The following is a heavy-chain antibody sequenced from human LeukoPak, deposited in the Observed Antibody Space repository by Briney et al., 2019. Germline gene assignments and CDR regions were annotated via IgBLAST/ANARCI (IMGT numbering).Heavy chain of an antibody. CDR2: IYYSGST. J-gene: IGHJ5*02. V-gene: IGHV4-31*03. Sequence: SQTLSLTCTVSGGSISSGGYSWSWIRQHPGKGLEWIGYIYYSGSTYYNPSLKSRVTISVDTSKNQFSLKLSSVTAADTAVYYCARRRPGDYGDYVGSWFDPWGQGTLVTVSS. CDR3: ARRRPGDYGDYVGSWFDP. CDR1: GGSISSGGYS. D-gene: IGHD4-17*01.